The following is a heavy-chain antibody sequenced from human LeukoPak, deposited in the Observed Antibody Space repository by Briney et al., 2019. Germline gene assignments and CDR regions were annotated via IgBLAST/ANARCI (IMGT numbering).Heavy chain of an antibody. V-gene: IGHV1-2*02. Sequence: ASVKVSCKASGYTFTGYYMHWVRQAPGQGLEWMGWINPNSGGTNYAQKFQGRVTMTRDTSISTAYMELSRLRSDDTAVYYCARALWFGEEGFDPWGQGTLVTVSS. J-gene: IGHJ5*02. CDR2: INPNSGGT. CDR3: ARALWFGEEGFDP. CDR1: GYTFTGYY. D-gene: IGHD3-10*01.